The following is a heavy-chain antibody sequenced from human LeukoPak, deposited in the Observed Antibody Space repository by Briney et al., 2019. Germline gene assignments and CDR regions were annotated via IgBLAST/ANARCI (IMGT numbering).Heavy chain of an antibody. CDR2: ISGSGGST. D-gene: IGHD5-24*01. V-gene: IGHV3-23*01. J-gene: IGHJ3*02. CDR3: AKAVDLATISVDI. Sequence: GGSLRLSCAASGFTFSSYGMHWVRQAPGKGLEWVSAISGSGGSTYYADSVKGRFTISRDNSKNTLYLVMNSLRVDDTAVYCCAKAVDLATISVDIWGQGTMVTVSS. CDR1: GFTFSSYG.